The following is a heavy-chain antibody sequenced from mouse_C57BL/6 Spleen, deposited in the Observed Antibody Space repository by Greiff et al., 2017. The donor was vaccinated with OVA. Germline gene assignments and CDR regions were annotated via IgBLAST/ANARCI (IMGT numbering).Heavy chain of an antibody. V-gene: IGHV14-1*01. CDR2: IDPEDGDT. Sequence: DVKLQESGAELVRPGASVKLSCTASGFNIKDYYMHWVKQRPEQGLEWIGRIDPEDGDTEYAPKFQGKATMTADTSSNTAYLQLSSLTSEDTAVYYCTTVTTVVDFDYWGQGTTLTVSS. D-gene: IGHD1-1*01. J-gene: IGHJ2*01. CDR3: TTVTTVVDFDY. CDR1: GFNIKDYY.